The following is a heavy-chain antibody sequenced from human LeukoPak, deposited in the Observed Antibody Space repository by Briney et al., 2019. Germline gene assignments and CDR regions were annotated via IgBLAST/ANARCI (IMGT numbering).Heavy chain of an antibody. CDR2: IYTSGST. CDR3: AREGRAAVDY. Sequence: PSETLSLTCTVSGGSISSGSYYWSWIRQPAGEGLEWIGRIYTSGSTNYNPSLKSRVTISVDTSKNQFSLKLSSVTAADTAVYYCAREGRAAVDYWGQGTLVTVSS. CDR1: GGSISSGSYY. V-gene: IGHV4-61*02. J-gene: IGHJ4*02. D-gene: IGHD6-25*01.